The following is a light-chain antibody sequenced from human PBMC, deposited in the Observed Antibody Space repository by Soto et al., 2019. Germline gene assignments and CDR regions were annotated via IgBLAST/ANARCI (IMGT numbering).Light chain of an antibody. V-gene: IGLV1-40*01. Sequence: QSVLTQPPSVSGAPGQRVTLSCTGSSSNIGAGYDVHWYQQFPGTAPKLLIFGDTNRPSGVPDRFSGSKSGTSASLAITGLQAEDEADYYCQSYDSSLSGYVFGTGTKVTVL. CDR3: QSYDSSLSGYV. J-gene: IGLJ1*01. CDR1: SSNIGAGYD. CDR2: GDT.